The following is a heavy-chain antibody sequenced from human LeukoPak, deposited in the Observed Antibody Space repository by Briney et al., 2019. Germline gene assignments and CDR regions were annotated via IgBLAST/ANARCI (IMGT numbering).Heavy chain of an antibody. D-gene: IGHD1-1*01. CDR1: GFTFRNYW. V-gene: IGHV3-74*01. CDR3: VRLLDIDY. CDR2: ISRDGATT. J-gene: IGHJ4*02. Sequence: GGSLRLSCAASGFTFRNYWMHWVRQAPGKGLVWVSRISRDGATTHYAGPVKGRFTISRGNAKNMVYLQMDSLSAEDTAVYYCVRLLDIDYWGQGTLVTVSS.